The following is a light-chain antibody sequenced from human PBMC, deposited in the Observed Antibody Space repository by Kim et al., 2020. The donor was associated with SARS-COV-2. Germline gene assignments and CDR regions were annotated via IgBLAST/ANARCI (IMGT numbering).Light chain of an antibody. CDR3: QQYTSYT. Sequence: LSASVGDRVTTTGRASNSINTWLAWYQQKPGKAPNLLIYTASNLESGVPSRFSGSGSGTEFTLTIISLQPDDVATYYCQQYTSYTFGQGTKLEI. CDR2: TAS. CDR1: NSINTW. V-gene: IGKV1-5*03. J-gene: IGKJ2*01.